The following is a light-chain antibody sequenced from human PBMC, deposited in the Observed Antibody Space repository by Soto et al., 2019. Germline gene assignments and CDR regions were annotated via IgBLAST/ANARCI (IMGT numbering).Light chain of an antibody. CDR3: QHYNNWPLT. CDR1: QRIGTN. CDR2: SAS. J-gene: IGKJ4*01. Sequence: EIVMTQAPPTLSVSPVERATLSCRASQRIGTNIAWYQHKPGQAPRLLIYSASTRATAIPARFSGSGSGTEFTLTISSLQSEDFAVYYCQHYNNWPLTFGGGTKVDIK. V-gene: IGKV3-15*01.